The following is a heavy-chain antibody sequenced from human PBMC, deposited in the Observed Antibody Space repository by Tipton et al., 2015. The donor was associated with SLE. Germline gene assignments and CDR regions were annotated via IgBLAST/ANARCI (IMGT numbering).Heavy chain of an antibody. CDR2: IYHSGST. Sequence: TLSLTCTVSGGSISSHYWSWIRQPPGKGLEWIGSIYHSGSTYYNPSLKSRVTISVDTSKNQFSLKLSSVTAADTAVYYCARGYCSGGSCSYWYFDLWGRGTLVTVSS. CDR1: GGSISSHY. J-gene: IGHJ2*01. V-gene: IGHV4-59*11. D-gene: IGHD2-15*01. CDR3: ARGYCSGGSCSYWYFDL.